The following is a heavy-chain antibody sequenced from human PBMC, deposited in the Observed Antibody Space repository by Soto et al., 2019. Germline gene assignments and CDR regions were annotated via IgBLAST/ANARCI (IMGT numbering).Heavy chain of an antibody. CDR1: GFTFSSYA. CDR3: ARSIFGGVPTLYYYYYAMEG. CDR2: ISYDGSNK. V-gene: IGHV3-30-3*01. D-gene: IGHD3-3*01. Sequence: PGASLRLSCAASGFTFSSYAMHWVRQAPGKGQEWVAVISYDGSNKYYADSVKGRFTISRDNSKNTLYLQMNSLRAEDTAVYYSARSIFGGVPTLYYYYYAMEGWGEGTTVTVDS. J-gene: IGHJ6*04.